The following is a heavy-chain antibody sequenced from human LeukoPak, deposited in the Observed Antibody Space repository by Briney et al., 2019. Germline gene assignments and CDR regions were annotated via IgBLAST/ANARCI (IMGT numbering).Heavy chain of an antibody. Sequence: GASVKASCKASGYTFTSYYMHWVRQAPGQGLEWMGIINPSGGSTSSAQKFQGRVTMTRDTSTSTVYMELSSLRSEDTAVYYCARGSSWLYYFDYWGQGTLVTVSS. V-gene: IGHV1-46*01. CDR1: GYTFTSYY. CDR2: INPSGGST. J-gene: IGHJ4*02. CDR3: ARGSSWLYYFDY. D-gene: IGHD6-13*01.